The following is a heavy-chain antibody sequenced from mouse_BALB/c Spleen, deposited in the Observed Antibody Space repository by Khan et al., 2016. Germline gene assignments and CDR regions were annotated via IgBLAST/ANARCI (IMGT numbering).Heavy chain of an antibody. CDR1: GYIFTSYW. CDR2: IYPSDSYT. J-gene: IGHJ2*01. Sequence: VQLQESGAELVKPGASVKLSCKASGYIFTSYWLNWVKQRPGQGLEWIGNIYPSDSYTNYNQKFKDKAALTVDRSSSTAYMQLSSPTSEDSAVYYGTRSGGSSYDYWGQGTTLTVSS. V-gene: IGHV1-69*02. CDR3: TRSGGSSYDY. D-gene: IGHD1-1*01.